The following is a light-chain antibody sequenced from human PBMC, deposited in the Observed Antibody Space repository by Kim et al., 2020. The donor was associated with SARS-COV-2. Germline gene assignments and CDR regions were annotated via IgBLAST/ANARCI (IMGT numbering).Light chain of an antibody. CDR2: TDS. V-gene: IGLV3-27*01. J-gene: IGLJ3*02. CDR3: YSAADDNWV. CDR1: ILAKRY. Sequence: SYELTQPSSVSVSPGQTARITCSGDILAKRYIRWFQQKPGQAPLLVIYTDSERPSGIPERFSGSSSGTTVTLTISGAQVEDEADYYCYSAADDNWV.